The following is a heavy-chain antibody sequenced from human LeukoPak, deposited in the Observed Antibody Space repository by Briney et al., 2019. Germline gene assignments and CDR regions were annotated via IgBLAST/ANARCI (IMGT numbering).Heavy chain of an antibody. Sequence: GGSLRLSCAASGFTFSSYSMNWVRQAPGKGLEWVSYISSSSSTIYYADSVKGRFTISRDNAKNSLYLQMNIVRAEDTPVYYSILDVWDIVVVPAARRTDFDYWGQGTLVTVSS. J-gene: IGHJ4*02. CDR1: GFTFSSYS. V-gene: IGHV3-48*04. D-gene: IGHD2-2*01. CDR2: ISSSSSTI. CDR3: ILDVWDIVVVPAARRTDFDY.